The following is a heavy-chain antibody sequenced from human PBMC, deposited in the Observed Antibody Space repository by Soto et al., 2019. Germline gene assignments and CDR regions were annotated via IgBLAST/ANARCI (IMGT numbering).Heavy chain of an antibody. V-gene: IGHV4-30-4*01. CDR3: ARDGGGSWGWFDP. CDR2: IYYSGST. D-gene: IGHD2-15*01. Sequence: QVQLQESGPGLVKPSQTLSLTCTVSGGSISSGDYYWSWLRQPPGNGLEWIGYIYYSGSTSSNPSLKSRVTIAVDTSKNQFSLKLSSVTAADTAVYYCARDGGGSWGWFDPWGQGTLVTVSS. J-gene: IGHJ5*02. CDR1: GGSISSGDYY.